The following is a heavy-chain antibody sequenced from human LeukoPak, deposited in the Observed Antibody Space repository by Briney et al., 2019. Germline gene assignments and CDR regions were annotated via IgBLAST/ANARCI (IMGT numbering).Heavy chain of an antibody. V-gene: IGHV4-4*07. CDR2: IYTSGST. CDR1: GGSISSYY. D-gene: IGHD3-22*01. J-gene: IGHJ3*02. Sequence: SETXSLTCTVSGGSISSYYWSYIRQPAGKGLEWIGRIYTSGSTNYNPSLKSRVTMSLDTSKNQFSLKLSSVTAADTAVYYCARGPNRITMMIGYAFDIWGQGTMVTVSS. CDR3: ARGPNRITMMIGYAFDI.